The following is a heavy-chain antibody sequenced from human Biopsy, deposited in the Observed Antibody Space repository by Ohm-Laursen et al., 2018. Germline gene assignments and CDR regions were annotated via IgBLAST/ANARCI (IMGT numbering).Heavy chain of an antibody. V-gene: IGHV1-2*02. J-gene: IGHJ5*02. CDR1: GYTFTGYH. Sequence: GASVEVSCKASGYTFTGYHVHWVRQAPGQGLEWMGWINPKTGDTNYAQKFQGRVTMTRDTSISTAYVDLSSLRSDDTAVYYCTRGGYYYDSLAYYYWFDPWGQGTLVTVSS. D-gene: IGHD3-22*01. CDR3: TRGGYYYDSLAYYYWFDP. CDR2: INPKTGDT.